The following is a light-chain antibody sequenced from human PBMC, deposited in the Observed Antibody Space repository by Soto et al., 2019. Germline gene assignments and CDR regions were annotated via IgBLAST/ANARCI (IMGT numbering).Light chain of an antibody. CDR1: SSDVGGYNY. CDR3: RSYVGTNSYV. V-gene: IGLV2-8*01. CDR2: EVY. Sequence: QSVLTQPPSASGSPGQSVTISCTGTSSDVGGYNYVSWYQHHPGKAPKLIIYEVYKRPSGVPDRFSGSKSGNTAALIVSGLQAEDEADYYCRSYVGTNSYVFGTGTKVTVL. J-gene: IGLJ1*01.